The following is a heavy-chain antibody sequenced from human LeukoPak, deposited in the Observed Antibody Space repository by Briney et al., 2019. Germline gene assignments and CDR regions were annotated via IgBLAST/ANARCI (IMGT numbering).Heavy chain of an antibody. CDR3: ARGPLTLRAFDY. J-gene: IGHJ4*02. CDR1: GFTFDDYG. Sequence: PGGSLRLSCAASGFTFDDYGMSWVRQAPGKGLEWVSGVNWNGGSTGYADSVKGRFSISRDNAKNSLYLQMNSLRAEDTALYYCARGPLTLRAFDYWGQGTLVTVSS. V-gene: IGHV3-20*04. CDR2: VNWNGGST. D-gene: IGHD3-16*01.